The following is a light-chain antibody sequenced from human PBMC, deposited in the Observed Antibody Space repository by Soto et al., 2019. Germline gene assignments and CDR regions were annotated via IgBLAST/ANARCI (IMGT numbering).Light chain of an antibody. CDR3: AAWEDSRNWV. J-gene: IGLJ3*02. CDR2: RNH. Sequence: QSVLTQPPSASGTPGQTVTISCSGSSSNIGSNSAYWYQQIPGTAPKLILYRNHQLPSGVPDRFSGSKSGTSASLTISGLQSEDAADYHCAAWEDSRNWVFGGGTQLTVL. CDR1: SSNIGSNS. V-gene: IGLV1-44*01.